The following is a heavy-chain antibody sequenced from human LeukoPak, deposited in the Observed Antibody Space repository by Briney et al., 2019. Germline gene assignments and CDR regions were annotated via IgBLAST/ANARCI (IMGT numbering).Heavy chain of an antibody. J-gene: IGHJ4*02. V-gene: IGHV3-21*01. Sequence: GGSLRLSCAASGFTITDHHMDWVRQAPGKGLEWASSIASGGDYIYYADSVKGRFTTSRDNAKNSLSLQLNSLRVEDTAVYYCARGHYDVLAASYKWTPDYWGQGTLVTVSS. D-gene: IGHD3-9*01. CDR3: ARGHYDVLAASYKWTPDY. CDR2: IASGGDYI. CDR1: GFTITDHH.